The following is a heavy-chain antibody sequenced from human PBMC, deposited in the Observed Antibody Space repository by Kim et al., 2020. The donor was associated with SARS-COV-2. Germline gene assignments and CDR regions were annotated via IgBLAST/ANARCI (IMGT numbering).Heavy chain of an antibody. J-gene: IGHJ2*01. CDR3: AADPRATRTPWYFDL. D-gene: IGHD1-26*01. V-gene: IGHV1-58*01. Sequence: QKFQERVTITRDMSTSTAYMELSSLRSEDTAVYYCAADPRATRTPWYFDLWGRGTLVTVSS.